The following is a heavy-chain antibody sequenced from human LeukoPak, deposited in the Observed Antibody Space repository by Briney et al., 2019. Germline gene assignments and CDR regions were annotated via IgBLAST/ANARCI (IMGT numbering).Heavy chain of an antibody. CDR3: ARGDIIRGDYNWFDP. V-gene: IGHV4-4*07. Sequence: SETLSLTCTVSTGSISSYYCSWIRQPAGKGLEYIGRIYSSGSTSYSPSLKSRVTMSVDTSKNQFSLKLTSVTAADTAVYYCARGDIIRGDYNWFDPWGQGILVTVSS. CDR1: TGSISSYY. D-gene: IGHD3-10*01. CDR2: IYSSGST. J-gene: IGHJ5*02.